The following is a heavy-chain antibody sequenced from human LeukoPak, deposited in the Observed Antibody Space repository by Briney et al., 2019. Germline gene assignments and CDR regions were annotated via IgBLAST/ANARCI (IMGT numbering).Heavy chain of an antibody. J-gene: IGHJ6*04. Sequence: GASVKVSCKVSGYTLTELSMHWVRRAPGKGLEWMGGFDPEDGETIYAQKFQGRVTMTEDTSTDTAYMELSSLRSEDTAVYYCRATITNYYYGMDVWGKGTTVTVSS. CDR2: FDPEDGET. CDR1: GYTLTELS. D-gene: IGHD5-12*01. CDR3: RATITNYYYGMDV. V-gene: IGHV1-24*01.